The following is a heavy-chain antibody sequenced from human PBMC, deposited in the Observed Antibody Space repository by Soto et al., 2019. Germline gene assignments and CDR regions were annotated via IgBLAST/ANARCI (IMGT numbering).Heavy chain of an antibody. J-gene: IGHJ4*02. D-gene: IGHD2-15*01. CDR2: ISSSSSYI. CDR1: GFTFSSYS. CDR3: ARGGDCSGGSCYSEAIDY. Sequence: GGSLRLSCAASGFTFSSYSMNWVRQAPGKGLEWVSSISSSSSYIYYADSVKGRFTISRDNAKNSLYLQMNSLRAEDTAVYYCARGGDCSGGSCYSEAIDYWGQGTLVTVSS. V-gene: IGHV3-21*01.